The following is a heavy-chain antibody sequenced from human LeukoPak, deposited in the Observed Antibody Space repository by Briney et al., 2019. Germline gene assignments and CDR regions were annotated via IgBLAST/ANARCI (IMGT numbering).Heavy chain of an antibody. CDR2: ISSSGSTI. CDR3: ARDPTVTTYLSDYFDY. J-gene: IGHJ4*02. CDR1: GFTFSDYY. D-gene: IGHD4-17*01. Sequence: PGGSLRLSCAASGFTFSDYYMSWIRQAPGKGLEWVSYISSSGSTIYYADSVKGRFTISRDNAKNSLYLQMNSLRAEDTAVYYCARDPTVTTYLSDYFDYWGQGTLVTVSS. V-gene: IGHV3-11*01.